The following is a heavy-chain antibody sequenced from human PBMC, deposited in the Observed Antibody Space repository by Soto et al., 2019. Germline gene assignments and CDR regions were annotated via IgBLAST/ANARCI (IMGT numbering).Heavy chain of an antibody. CDR3: ARGVGRTTVVNWFDP. CDR1: GGSISSGGYY. V-gene: IGHV4-31*03. CDR2: IYYSGST. Sequence: PSETLSLTCTVSGGSISSGGYYWSWIRQHPGKGLEWIGHIYYSGSTYYNPSLKSRVTISVDTSKNQFSLKLSSVTAADTAVYYCARGVGRTTVVNWFDPWGQGTLVTVSS. J-gene: IGHJ5*02. D-gene: IGHD4-17*01.